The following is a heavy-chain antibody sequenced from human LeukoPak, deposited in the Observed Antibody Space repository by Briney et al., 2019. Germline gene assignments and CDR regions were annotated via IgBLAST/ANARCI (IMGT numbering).Heavy chain of an antibody. J-gene: IGHJ4*02. CDR1: GGSISSYY. D-gene: IGHD3-22*01. CDR3: ARVRDRSSYFYDLDY. CDR2: IHYSGST. Sequence: SETLSLTCTVSGGSISSYYWSWIRQPPGKGLEWIGCIHYSGSTNYNPSLKSRVTISVDTSKNQFSLKLSSETAADTAVYYCARVRDRSSYFYDLDYWGQGTLVTVSS. V-gene: IGHV4-59*01.